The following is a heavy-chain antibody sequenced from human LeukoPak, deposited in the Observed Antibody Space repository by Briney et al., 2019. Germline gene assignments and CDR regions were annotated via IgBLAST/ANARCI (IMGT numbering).Heavy chain of an antibody. CDR1: GYTLTSYG. CDR3: ARGSTDDSSGYLPGY. D-gene: IGHD3-22*01. J-gene: IGHJ4*02. CDR2: IIPIFGTA. Sequence: ASVKVSCKASGYTLTSYGISWVRQAPGQGLEWMGGIIPIFGTANYAQKFQGRVTITADESTSTAYMELSSLRSEDTAVYYCARGSTDDSSGYLPGYWGQGTLVTVSS. V-gene: IGHV1-69*13.